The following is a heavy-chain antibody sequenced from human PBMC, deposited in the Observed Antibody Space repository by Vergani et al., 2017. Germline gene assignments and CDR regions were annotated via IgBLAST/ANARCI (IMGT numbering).Heavy chain of an antibody. V-gene: IGHV4-59*01. CDR3: ARGRGYRSGWYIY. J-gene: IGHJ4*02. CDR1: GGSISSYY. Sequence: QVQLQESGPGLVKPSETLSLTCTVSGGSISSYYWCWIRQPPGKGLEWIGYIYYSGSTNYNPSLKSRVTISVDTSKNQFSLKLSSVTTADTAVYYCARGRGYRSGWYIYWDRGTLVTVSS. D-gene: IGHD6-19*01. CDR2: IYYSGST.